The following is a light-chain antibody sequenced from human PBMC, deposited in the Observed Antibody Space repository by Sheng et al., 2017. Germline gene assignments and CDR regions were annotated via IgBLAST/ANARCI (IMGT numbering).Light chain of an antibody. Sequence: EIVLTQSPGTLSLSPGERATLSCRASQSVSSTFLAWYQQRPGQAPRLLICGASSRATGIPDRFSGSGSGTDFTLTISRLEPEDFAVYYCQQYGSSPPPFGGGTKVEIK. J-gene: IGKJ4*01. CDR1: QSVSSTF. V-gene: IGKV3-20*01. CDR2: GAS. CDR3: QQYGSSPPP.